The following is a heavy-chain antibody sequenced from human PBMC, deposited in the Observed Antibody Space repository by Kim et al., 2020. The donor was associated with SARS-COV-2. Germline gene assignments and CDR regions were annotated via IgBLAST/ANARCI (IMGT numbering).Heavy chain of an antibody. D-gene: IGHD3-10*01. CDR1: GYTFTTYD. J-gene: IGHJ4*02. Sequence: ASVKVSCKASGYTFTTYDMHWVRQAPGQRLEWMGWINAGNGNINYLENFQGRLTMTRDTSASTVYMEVSSLTSEDTAVYYCARGWFGNPHFDYWGQGTLVTVSS. CDR2: INAGNGNI. CDR3: ARGWFGNPHFDY. V-gene: IGHV1-3*01.